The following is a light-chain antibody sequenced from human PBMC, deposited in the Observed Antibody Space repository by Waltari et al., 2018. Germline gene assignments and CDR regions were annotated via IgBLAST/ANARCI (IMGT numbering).Light chain of an antibody. J-gene: IGLJ3*02. CDR1: RTDVGSSSR. CDR2: EVN. Sequence: SALTQPPSVSGSPGQSVTISCTGTRTDVGSSSRVSWYQQPPGSAPKVIIYEVNKRPSGVPDRFSGSKSGNTASLTISGLQPEDEADYYCSSYTSSTTLVFGGGTSLTVL. CDR3: SSYTSSTTLV. V-gene: IGLV2-18*02.